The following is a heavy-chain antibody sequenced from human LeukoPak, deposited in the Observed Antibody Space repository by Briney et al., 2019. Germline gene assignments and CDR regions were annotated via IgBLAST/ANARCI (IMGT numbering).Heavy chain of an antibody. Sequence: ATVKVSCKASGYTFTSYGISWVRQAPGQGLEWMGWISAYNGNTNYAQKLQGRVTMTTDTSTSTAYMELRSLRSDDTAVYYCARDLMLTHFDSSGSFIGYWGQGTLVTVSS. CDR2: ISAYNGNT. V-gene: IGHV1-18*01. CDR3: ARDLMLTHFDSSGSFIGY. CDR1: GYTFTSYG. J-gene: IGHJ4*02. D-gene: IGHD6-19*01.